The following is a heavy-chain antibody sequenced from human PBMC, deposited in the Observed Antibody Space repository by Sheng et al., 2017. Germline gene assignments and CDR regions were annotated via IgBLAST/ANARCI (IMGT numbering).Heavy chain of an antibody. CDR1: GFSFSSHW. J-gene: IGHJ4*02. Sequence: EVQLVESGGGLVQPGGSLRLSCAASGFSFSSHWMSWVRQAPGKGLEWVANVNPDGSDKKXVDSVKGRFAISRDNAKNSLYLQMNSLRAEDTAVYYCVRNGGAFDYWGQGTLVTV. V-gene: IGHV3-7*01. D-gene: IGHD4-17*01. CDR2: VNPDGSDK. CDR3: VRNGGAFDY.